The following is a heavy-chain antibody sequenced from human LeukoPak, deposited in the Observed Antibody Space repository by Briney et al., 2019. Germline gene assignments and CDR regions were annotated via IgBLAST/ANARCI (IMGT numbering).Heavy chain of an antibody. D-gene: IGHD2-15*01. CDR3: ASSPRTYCSGGSCYSLWYFDL. Sequence: SQTLSLTCAVSGGSISSGGYSWSWIRQPPGKGLEWIGYIYHSGSTYYNPSLKSRVTISVDRSKNQFSLKLSSVTAADTAVYYCASSPRTYCSGGSCYSLWYFDLWGRGTLVTVSS. CDR2: IYHSGST. J-gene: IGHJ2*01. V-gene: IGHV4-30-2*01. CDR1: GGSISSGGYS.